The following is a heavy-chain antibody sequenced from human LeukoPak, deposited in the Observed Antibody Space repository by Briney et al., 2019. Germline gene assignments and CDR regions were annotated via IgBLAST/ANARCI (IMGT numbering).Heavy chain of an antibody. J-gene: IGHJ4*02. CDR3: ARDGDYGSGSYIY. CDR2: IYYSGST. Sequence: PSETLSLTCTVSGGSISSYYWSWIRQPPGKGLEWIGYIYYSGSTYYNPSLKSRVTISVDTSKNQFSLKLSSVTAADTAVYYCARDGDYGSGSYIYWGQGTLVTVSS. CDR1: GGSISSYY. D-gene: IGHD3-10*01. V-gene: IGHV4-59*12.